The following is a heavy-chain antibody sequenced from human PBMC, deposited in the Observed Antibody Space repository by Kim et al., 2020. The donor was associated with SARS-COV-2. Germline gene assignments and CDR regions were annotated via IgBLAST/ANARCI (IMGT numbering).Heavy chain of an antibody. D-gene: IGHD2-21*02. CDR1: GNTFTGYY. CDR3: VGDTSVVTSPEY. V-gene: IGHV1-2*06. CDR2: INPNSGGT. Sequence: ASVKVSCKASGNTFTGYYMHWVRQAPGQGLEWMGRINPNSGGTNYAQKFQGRVTLTRDTSISTAYMELSRLRSDDTAVYYCVGDTSVVTSPEYWGQGTLVTVSS. J-gene: IGHJ4*02.